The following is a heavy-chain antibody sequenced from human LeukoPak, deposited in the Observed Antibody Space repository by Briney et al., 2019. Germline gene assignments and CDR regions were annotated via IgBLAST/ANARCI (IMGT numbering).Heavy chain of an antibody. CDR2: IIPFLGTA. D-gene: IGHD4-17*01. CDR1: GGTFSNYA. Sequence: ASVKVSCKASGGTFSNYAITWVRQAPGQGLEWMARIIPFLGTANYAQKFQGRVTITADKSTSTAYMELSSLRSEDTAVYYCARGGYGDYVHFDYWGQGTLVTVSS. J-gene: IGHJ4*02. V-gene: IGHV1-69*04. CDR3: ARGGYGDYVHFDY.